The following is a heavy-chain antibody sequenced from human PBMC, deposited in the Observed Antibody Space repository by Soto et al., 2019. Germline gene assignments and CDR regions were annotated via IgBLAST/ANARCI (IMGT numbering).Heavy chain of an antibody. CDR1: GGSISSSSYY. CDR3: ARGMPETGIYYYYCYMAV. Sequence: PSETLSLTCTVSGGSISSSSYYWGWIRQPPGKGLEWIGSIYYSGSTYYNPSLKSRVTISVDTSKNQFSLKLSSVTAADTAVYYCARGMPETGIYYYYCYMAVWGKGTTVTVSS. J-gene: IGHJ6*03. V-gene: IGHV4-39*01. CDR2: IYYSGST. D-gene: IGHD7-27*01.